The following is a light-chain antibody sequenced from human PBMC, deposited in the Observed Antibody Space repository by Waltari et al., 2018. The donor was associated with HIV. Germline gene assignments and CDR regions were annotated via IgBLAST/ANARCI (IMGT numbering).Light chain of an antibody. V-gene: IGKV1-39*01. J-gene: IGKJ5*01. CDR2: ATS. CDR1: QRISSY. CDR3: QQSYSTPRIT. Sequence: DLQMTQSPSSLSDSVGDRVTMTCRASQRISSYLNWYQQKPGKAPKLLIYATSSLQSGVPSRFSGSGSGTDFTLTISSLQPEDFATYYFQQSYSTPRITFGQGTRLEIK.